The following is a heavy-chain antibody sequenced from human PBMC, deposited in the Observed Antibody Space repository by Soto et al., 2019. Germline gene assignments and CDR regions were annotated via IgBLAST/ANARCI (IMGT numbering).Heavy chain of an antibody. J-gene: IGHJ5*02. CDR2: TYYRSNWFK. Sequence: SQTISLTCAISGDSVSRSSDAWNWIRQSPSRGLEWLGRTYYRSNWFKDYAVSVKSRITINPDTSKNQFSLQLNSVTPEDTAGYYCARYRSSSGCFDPWAQGILVTVS. CDR1: GDSVSRSSDA. V-gene: IGHV6-1*01. D-gene: IGHD6-6*01. CDR3: ARYRSSSGCFDP.